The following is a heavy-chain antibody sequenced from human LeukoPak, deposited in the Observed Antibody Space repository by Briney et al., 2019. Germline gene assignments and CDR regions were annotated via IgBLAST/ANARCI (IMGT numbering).Heavy chain of an antibody. V-gene: IGHV3-23*01. CDR1: GFTFSSYA. CDR3: APGPTVTIDY. J-gene: IGHJ4*02. Sequence: TGGSLRLSCAASGFTFSSYAMTWVRQAPGKGLEWVSSISGSGGSTNYADSVKGRFTISRDNSQNTLYLQMNSLRPEDTAVYYCAPGPTVTIDYWGQGTLVTVSS. D-gene: IGHD4-17*01. CDR2: ISGSGGST.